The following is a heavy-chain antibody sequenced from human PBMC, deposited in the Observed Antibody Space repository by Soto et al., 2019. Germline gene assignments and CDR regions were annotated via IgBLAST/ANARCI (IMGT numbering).Heavy chain of an antibody. J-gene: IGHJ4*02. D-gene: IGHD6-19*01. CDR3: ARNLAVAGSSHYFDY. CDR2: IYHSGST. CDR1: SDSISSSNW. Sequence: SETLSLTCVVSSDSISSSNWWSWVRQPPGKGLEWIGEIYHSGSTNYNASLKSRVTISVDKSKNQFSLKLSSVTAADTAVYYWARNLAVAGSSHYFDYWGPGTLVTVSS. V-gene: IGHV4-4*02.